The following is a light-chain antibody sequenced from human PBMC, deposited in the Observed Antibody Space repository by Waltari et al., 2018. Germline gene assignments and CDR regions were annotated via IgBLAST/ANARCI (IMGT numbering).Light chain of an antibody. CDR3: MVWHNNAVV. CDR1: SGINFATYR. V-gene: IGLV5-45*03. Sequence: QAALTQPSSLSASPGASASLTCTLPSGINFATYRIYWYQQKPGSPPQYLLRYRSDSDQHQDSRVPRRFSGSKDASANAGILLISGLQSEDEADYYCMVWHNNAVVFGVGTKLTVL. CDR2: YRSDSDQ. J-gene: IGLJ2*01.